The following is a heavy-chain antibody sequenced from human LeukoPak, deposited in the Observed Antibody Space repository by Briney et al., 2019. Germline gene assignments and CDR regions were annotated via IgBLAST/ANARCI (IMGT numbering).Heavy chain of an antibody. D-gene: IGHD3-10*01. J-gene: IGHJ4*02. V-gene: IGHV1-2*02. Sequence: GASVKVSCKASGYTFTGYYMHWVRQAPGQGLEWMGWINPNSGGTNYAQKFQGRVTMTRDTSISTAYMELSRLRSDDTAVYYCARDGVSGNPFFDYWGQGTLVTVSS. CDR2: INPNSGGT. CDR1: GYTFTGYY. CDR3: ARDGVSGNPFFDY.